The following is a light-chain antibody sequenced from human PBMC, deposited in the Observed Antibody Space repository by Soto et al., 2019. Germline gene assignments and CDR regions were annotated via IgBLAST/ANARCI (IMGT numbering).Light chain of an antibody. CDR2: DVT. V-gene: IGLV2-14*01. J-gene: IGLJ3*02. CDR1: SSDIGVYDF. CDR3: SSYTTSTTRV. Sequence: QSAQTQPASVSGSPGQSIIISCTGTSSDIGVYDFVSWYQQHPGRAPKLLIYDVTNRPSGISDRFSGSKSGNTASLTISGLQPEDEADYYCSSYTTSTTRVFGGGTKLTVL.